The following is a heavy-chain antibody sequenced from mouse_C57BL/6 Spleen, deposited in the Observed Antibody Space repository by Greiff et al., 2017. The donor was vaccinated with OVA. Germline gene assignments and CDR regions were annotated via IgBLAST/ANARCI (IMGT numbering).Heavy chain of an antibody. Sequence: VQLQQSGAELVRPGASVKLSCTASGFNIKDDYMHWVKQRPEQGLEWIGWIDPENGDTEYASKFQGKATIPADTSSNTAYLQLSSLTSEATAVYSGTTRGSNYPAWIAYWGQGTLVTVSA. V-gene: IGHV14-4*01. CDR3: TTRGSNYPAWIAY. J-gene: IGHJ3*01. CDR1: GFNIKDDY. D-gene: IGHD2-5*01. CDR2: IDPENGDT.